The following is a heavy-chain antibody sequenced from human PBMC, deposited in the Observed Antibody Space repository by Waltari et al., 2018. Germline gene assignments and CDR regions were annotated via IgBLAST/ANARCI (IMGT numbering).Heavy chain of an antibody. J-gene: IGHJ4*02. CDR2: VWYDGSNK. V-gene: IGHV3-33*01. CDR3: ARSVATAGIFDH. Sequence: QVQLVESGGGVVQPGRSLRLSCAASGFTFSTYAMHWVRQAPGKGLGWVGVVWYDGSNKYYAESVKGRFTISRDNSKNTLYLQMNSLRAEDTAVYNCARSVATAGIFDHWGQGTLVTVSS. D-gene: IGHD6-13*01. CDR1: GFTFSTYA.